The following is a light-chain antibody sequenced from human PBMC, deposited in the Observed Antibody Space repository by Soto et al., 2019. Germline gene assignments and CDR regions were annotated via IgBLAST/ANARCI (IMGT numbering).Light chain of an antibody. CDR2: DVN. J-gene: IGLJ2*01. V-gene: IGLV2-14*03. CDR1: RSDIGAYNF. CDR3: TSWTTSTTMI. Sequence: QSVLTQPASVSGSPRQSITISCTGTRSDIGAYNFVSWYQQHPGEVPKLILYDVNVRPSGVSNRFSGSKSGNTASLTTSGLQAEDEADYYCTSWTTSTTMIFGGGTKVTVL.